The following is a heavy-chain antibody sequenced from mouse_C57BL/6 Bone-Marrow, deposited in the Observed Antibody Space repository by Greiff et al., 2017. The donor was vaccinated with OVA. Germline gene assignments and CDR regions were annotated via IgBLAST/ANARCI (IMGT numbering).Heavy chain of an antibody. D-gene: IGHD1-1*01. CDR2: IDPSDSYT. CDR3: ARGGFWYYGSTYAMDY. Sequence: QVQLKQPGAELVKPGASVKLSCKASGYTFTSYWMQWVKQRPGQGLEWIGEIDPSDSYTNYNQKFKGKATLTVDTSSSTAYMQLSSLTSEDSAVYYCARGGFWYYGSTYAMDYWGQGTSVTVSS. V-gene: IGHV1-50*01. J-gene: IGHJ4*01. CDR1: GYTFTSYW.